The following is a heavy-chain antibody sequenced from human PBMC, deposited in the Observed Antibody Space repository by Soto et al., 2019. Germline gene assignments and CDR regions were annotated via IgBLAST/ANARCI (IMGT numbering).Heavy chain of an antibody. D-gene: IGHD1-26*01. Sequence: LSLTCTVSAGSISSYYWSWIRQPPVKGLEWIGYIHYSGSTNYNPSLQSRVTISVDTSKNQFSLRLTSVTAADTAVYYCARESSGRYDWFDPWGQGTLVTVSS. CDR1: AGSISSYY. J-gene: IGHJ5*02. CDR3: ARESSGRYDWFDP. CDR2: IHYSGST. V-gene: IGHV4-59*01.